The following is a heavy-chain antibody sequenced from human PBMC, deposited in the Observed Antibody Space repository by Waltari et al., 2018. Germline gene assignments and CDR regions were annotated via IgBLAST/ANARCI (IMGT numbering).Heavy chain of an antibody. D-gene: IGHD3-3*02. CDR3: ARAPSFHYGIFSVPLTLDY. CDR2: MNHRRSE. Sequence: TCAVYGESFSDHFWTWIRQPPGKGLEWIGHMNHRRSENYNPSLRNRVSISVDTSMNQFSLMMTSLTAADTGVYYCARAPSFHYGIFSVPLTLDYWSQGTMVIVSS. V-gene: IGHV4-34*01. J-gene: IGHJ3*01. CDR1: GESFSDHF.